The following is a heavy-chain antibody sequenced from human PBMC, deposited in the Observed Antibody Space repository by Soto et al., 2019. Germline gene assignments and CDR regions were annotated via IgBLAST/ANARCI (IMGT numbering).Heavy chain of an antibody. V-gene: IGHV3-23*01. CDR2: ISGSGGST. CDR3: AKDGRSHRIAAAGS. CDR1: GFTFSSYA. Sequence: GGSLRLSCAASGFTFSSYAMSWVRQAPGKGLEWVSAISGSGGSTYYADSVKGRFTISRDNSKNTLYLQMNSLRAEDTAVYYCAKDGRSHRIAAAGSWGQGTLVTVSS. J-gene: IGHJ5*02. D-gene: IGHD6-13*01.